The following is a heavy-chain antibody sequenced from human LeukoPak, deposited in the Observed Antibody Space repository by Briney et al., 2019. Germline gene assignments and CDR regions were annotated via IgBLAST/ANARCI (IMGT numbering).Heavy chain of an antibody. D-gene: IGHD3-22*01. CDR2: ISRII. Sequence: GGSLRLSCAASGFTFSSYCMTWVRQAPGKGLEWVSYISRIISYADSVKGRFTISRDNAKNSLYLQMDSLRPEDTAIYYCARDSDYAFDHWGQGTLVTVSS. CDR1: GFTFSSYC. V-gene: IGHV3-48*01. J-gene: IGHJ4*02. CDR3: ARDSDYAFDH.